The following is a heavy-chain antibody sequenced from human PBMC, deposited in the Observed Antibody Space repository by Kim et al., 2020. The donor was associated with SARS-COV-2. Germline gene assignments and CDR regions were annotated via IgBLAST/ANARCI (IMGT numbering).Heavy chain of an antibody. J-gene: IGHJ4*02. CDR3: ARVVLQQYYFDY. V-gene: IGHV4-59*01. D-gene: IGHD3-10*02. Sequence: NYNPSLKSRVTISVDTSKNQFSLKLSSVTAADTAVYYCARVVLQQYYFDYWGQGTLVTVSS.